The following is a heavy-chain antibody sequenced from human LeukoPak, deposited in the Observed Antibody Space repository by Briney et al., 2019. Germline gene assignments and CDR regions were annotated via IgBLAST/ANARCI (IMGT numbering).Heavy chain of an antibody. V-gene: IGHV3-53*01. Sequence: GGSLRLSCAASGFTVSSNYMSWVRQAPGKGLEWVSVIYSGGSTYYADSVKGRFTISRDNSKNTLYLQMNSLRAEDTAVYYCAASGVPRKVRDLWFDPWGQGTLVTVSS. CDR1: GFTVSSNY. J-gene: IGHJ5*02. D-gene: IGHD2-8*01. CDR3: AASGVPRKVRDLWFDP. CDR2: IYSGGST.